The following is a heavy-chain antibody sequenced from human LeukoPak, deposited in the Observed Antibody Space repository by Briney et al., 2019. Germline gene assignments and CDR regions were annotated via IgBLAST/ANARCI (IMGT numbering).Heavy chain of an antibody. CDR1: GFTFSSYP. J-gene: IGHJ4*02. CDR2: ISGSGVST. Sequence: GGSLRLSCAASGFTFSSYPMSWVRQAPGKGLEWVSAISGSGVSTYYADSVKGLFTISRDNSKNTLYLQMNSLRVEDTAVYYCAKGRQGIAAQTPYDYWGQGTLVTVSS. V-gene: IGHV3-23*01. D-gene: IGHD6-25*01. CDR3: AKGRQGIAAQTPYDY.